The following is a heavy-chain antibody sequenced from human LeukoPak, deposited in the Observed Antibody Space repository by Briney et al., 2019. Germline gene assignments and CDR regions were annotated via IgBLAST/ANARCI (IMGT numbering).Heavy chain of an antibody. V-gene: IGHV3-7*01. J-gene: IGHJ5*02. Sequence: GGSLRLSCAASGFTFSSYWMSWVRQAPGKGLEWVANIKEDGSEKYHVDSVKGRFTISRDNSKNTLYLQMYSLRVEDTALYYCAKEVGKYFDAWGQGTLVTVSS. D-gene: IGHD2-15*01. CDR1: GFTFSSYW. CDR2: IKEDGSEK. CDR3: AKEVGKYFDA.